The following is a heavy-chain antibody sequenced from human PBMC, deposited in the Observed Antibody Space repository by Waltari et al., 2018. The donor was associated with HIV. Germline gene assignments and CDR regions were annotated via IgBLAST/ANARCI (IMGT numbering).Heavy chain of an antibody. CDR1: GFTFGGYV. V-gene: IGHV3-49*04. CDR2: TRSKTYGGTT. J-gene: IGHJ4*02. D-gene: IGHD6-13*01. Sequence: EVQLVESGGGLVQPGRSLRLSCTASGFTFGGYVMSWVRQAPGRGLEWVGFTRSKTYGGTTEYAASVKGRFTISRDDSKSIAYLQMNSLKSEDTAVYYCSRVGAAAAVTLDYWGQGTLVTVSS. CDR3: SRVGAAAAVTLDY.